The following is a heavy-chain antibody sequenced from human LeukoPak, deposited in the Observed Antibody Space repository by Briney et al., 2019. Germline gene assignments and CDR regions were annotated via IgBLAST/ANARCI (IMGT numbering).Heavy chain of an antibody. D-gene: IGHD7-27*01. CDR1: GFRFRTYA. CDR3: TKDQDFRLGSMDF. V-gene: IGHV3-23*01. CDR2: ITDVGDRA. J-gene: IGHJ4*02. Sequence: PGGSLRLSCGTSGFRFRTYAMTWVGQAPGKGLEWVSTITDVGDRALYIDSVRGRFTIFRDDSKNTLYLQMNSLRAEDTAVYYCTKDQDFRLGSMDFWGQGTLVTVSS.